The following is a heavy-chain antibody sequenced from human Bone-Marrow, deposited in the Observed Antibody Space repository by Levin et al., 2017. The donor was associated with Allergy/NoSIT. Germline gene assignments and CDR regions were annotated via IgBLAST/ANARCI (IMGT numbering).Heavy chain of an antibody. Sequence: SLKISCAASGFTFDDYAMHWVRQAPGKGLEWVSGISWNSGSIGYADSVKGRFTISRDNAKNSLYLQMNSLRAEDTALYYCAKEEGIAVARAPFDYWGQGTLVTVSS. CDR1: GFTFDDYA. V-gene: IGHV3-9*01. D-gene: IGHD6-19*01. CDR3: AKEEGIAVARAPFDY. CDR2: ISWNSGSI. J-gene: IGHJ4*02.